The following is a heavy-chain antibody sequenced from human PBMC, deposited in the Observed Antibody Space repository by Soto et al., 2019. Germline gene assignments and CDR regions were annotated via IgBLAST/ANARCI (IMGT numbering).Heavy chain of an antibody. V-gene: IGHV3-48*02. D-gene: IGHD2-15*01. Sequence: KGVEKVSYISSSSSTIYYADAVKGRFTISRDNAKNSLYLQMNSLRDEDTAVYYCAFFFQAEDGIRDTVPVSAFLLNRSSDL. CDR3: AFFFQAEDGIRDTVPVSAFLLNRSSDL. CDR2: ISSSSSTI. J-gene: IGHJ2*01.